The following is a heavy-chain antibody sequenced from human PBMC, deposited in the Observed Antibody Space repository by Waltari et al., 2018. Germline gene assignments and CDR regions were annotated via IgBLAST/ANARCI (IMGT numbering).Heavy chain of an antibody. CDR3: ANPSRGGIIDY. V-gene: IGHV3-30*02. D-gene: IGHD1-20*01. CDR1: GFTFSSYG. J-gene: IGHJ4*02. Sequence: QVQLVESGGGVVQPGGSLRLSCAASGFTFSSYGMHWVRQAPGKGVGWVAVIRYDGSNKYYADSVKGRFTISRDNSKNTLYLQMNSLRAEDTAVYYCANPSRGGIIDYWGQGTLVTVSS. CDR2: IRYDGSNK.